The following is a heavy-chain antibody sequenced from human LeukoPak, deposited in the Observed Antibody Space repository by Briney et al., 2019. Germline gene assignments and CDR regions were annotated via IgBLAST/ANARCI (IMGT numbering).Heavy chain of an antibody. CDR3: ARHRGDYGDYSFFDY. CDR1: GGSISSGGYY. CDR2: IYYSGST. V-gene: IGHV4-31*03. Sequence: SETLSLTCTVSGGSISSGGYYWSWIRQHPGKGLEWIGYIYYSGSTYYNPSLKSRVTISVDTSKNQFSLKLSSVTAADTAVYYCARHRGDYGDYSFFDYWGQGILVTVSS. D-gene: IGHD4-17*01. J-gene: IGHJ4*02.